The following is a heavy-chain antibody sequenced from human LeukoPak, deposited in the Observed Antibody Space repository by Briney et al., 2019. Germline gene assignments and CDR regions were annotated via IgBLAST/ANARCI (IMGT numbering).Heavy chain of an antibody. CDR1: GYTFTSYD. Sequence: ASVKVSCKASGYTFTSYDINWVRQATGQGLEWMGWMNPNSGNTGYAQKFQGRVTMTRNTSISTAYMELSSLRSEDTAVYYCARDSGIAAREGADYWDQGTLVTVSS. CDR2: MNPNSGNT. CDR3: ARDSGIAAREGADY. D-gene: IGHD6-13*01. J-gene: IGHJ4*02. V-gene: IGHV1-8*01.